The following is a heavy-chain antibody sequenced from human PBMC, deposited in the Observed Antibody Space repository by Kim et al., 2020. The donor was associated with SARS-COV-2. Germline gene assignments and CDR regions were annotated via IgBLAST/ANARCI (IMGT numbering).Heavy chain of an antibody. V-gene: IGHV4-34*01. CDR2: ST. J-gene: IGHJ4*02. D-gene: IGHD3-16*01. Sequence: STNYNPSLKSRVTISVDTSKNQFSLKLSSVTAADTAVYYCARGTDYVWVNWGQGTLVTVSS. CDR3: ARGTDYVWVN.